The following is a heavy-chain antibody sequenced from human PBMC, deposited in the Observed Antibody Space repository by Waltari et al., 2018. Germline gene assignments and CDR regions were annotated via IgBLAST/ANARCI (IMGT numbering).Heavy chain of an antibody. V-gene: IGHV6-1*01. Sequence: QVQLQQSGPGLVKPSQTLSLTCAISGDRVSSDSAAWNGTRQSPSRGLEWLGRTYYRSKWYNDYAVSLKSRLTLDPDTSKNQFSLHLNSVTPEDTAVYYCASEGPQGYFDLWGRGTLVTVSS. J-gene: IGHJ2*01. CDR3: ASEGPQGYFDL. CDR2: TYYRSKWYN. CDR1: GDRVSSDSAA.